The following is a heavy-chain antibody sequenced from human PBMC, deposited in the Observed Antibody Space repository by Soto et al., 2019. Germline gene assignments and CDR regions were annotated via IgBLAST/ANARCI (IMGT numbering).Heavy chain of an antibody. V-gene: IGHV4-59*01. D-gene: IGHD3-22*01. Sequence: SETLSLTCTVSGGSISSDYWTWIRQTPGKGLEWIGYIYYSGSTNYNPSLKSRVTISVDTSKNQFSLKLSSVTAADTAVYYCARANRPITMTYLNWFDPWGQGTLVTVSS. J-gene: IGHJ5*02. CDR1: GGSISSDY. CDR3: ARANRPITMTYLNWFDP. CDR2: IYYSGST.